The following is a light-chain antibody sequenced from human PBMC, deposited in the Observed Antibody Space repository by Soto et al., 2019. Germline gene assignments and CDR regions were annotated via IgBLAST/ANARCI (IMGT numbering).Light chain of an antibody. CDR1: QSVYSSY. Sequence: EIVLTQSPGTLSLSPGERATLSCRASQSVYSSYLAWYQQKPGQAPRLLIYGASSRATGIPDRFSGSGSGRDFTLAISTLQPEDFAVYCCQQYGTSPQTFGQGTKLEIK. J-gene: IGKJ2*01. CDR2: GAS. V-gene: IGKV3-20*01. CDR3: QQYGTSPQT.